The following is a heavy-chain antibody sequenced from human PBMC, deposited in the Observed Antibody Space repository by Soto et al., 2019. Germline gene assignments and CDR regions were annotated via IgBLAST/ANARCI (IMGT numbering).Heavy chain of an antibody. CDR2: INSDGSST. CDR1: GFTFSSYW. D-gene: IGHD3-22*01. J-gene: IGHJ4*02. Sequence: PGGSLRLSCAASGFTFSSYWMHWVRQAPGKGLVWVSRINSDGSSTSYADSVKGRFTISRDNAKNTLYLQMNSLRAEDTAVYYCARGYGSGYVTTPSTGLDYWGQGTLVTVSS. CDR3: ARGYGSGYVTTPSTGLDY. V-gene: IGHV3-74*01.